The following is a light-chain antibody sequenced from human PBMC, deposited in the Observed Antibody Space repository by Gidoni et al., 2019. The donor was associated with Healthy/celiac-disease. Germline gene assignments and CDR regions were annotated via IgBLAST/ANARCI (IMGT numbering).Light chain of an antibody. CDR1: QGVSSY. CDR2: DAS. J-gene: IGKJ4*01. V-gene: IGKV3-11*01. Sequence: ELVLTQSPATLSLSPGERATLSCRASQGVSSYLAWYQQKPGQAPRLLIYDASNRATGIPARFSGSGSGTDFTLTISSLEPEDFAVYYCQQRSNWLTFGGGPKVEIK. CDR3: QQRSNWLT.